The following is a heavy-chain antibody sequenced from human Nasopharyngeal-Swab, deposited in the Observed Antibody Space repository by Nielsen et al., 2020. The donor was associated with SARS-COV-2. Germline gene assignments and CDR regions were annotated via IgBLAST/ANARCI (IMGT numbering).Heavy chain of an antibody. CDR2: ISSSSSYI. CDR1: GFTFSSYS. V-gene: IGHV3-21*01. Sequence: GESLKISCAASGFTFSSYSMNWVRQAPGKGLEWVSSISSSSSYIYYADSVKSRFTISRDNAKNSLYLQMNSLRAEDTAVYYCARGPNVDFWSGILEDYYYYYGMDVWGQGTTVTVSS. D-gene: IGHD3-3*01. J-gene: IGHJ6*02. CDR3: ARGPNVDFWSGILEDYYYYYGMDV.